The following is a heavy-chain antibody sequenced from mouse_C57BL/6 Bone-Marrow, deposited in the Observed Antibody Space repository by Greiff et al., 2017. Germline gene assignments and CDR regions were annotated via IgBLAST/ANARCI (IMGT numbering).Heavy chain of an antibody. CDR3: ARANWDFDY. J-gene: IGHJ2*01. CDR1: GFSLTSYG. V-gene: IGHV2-2*01. D-gene: IGHD4-1*01. CDR2: IWSGGST. Sequence: QVQLQQSGPGLVQPSQSLSITCTVSGFSLTSYGVHWVRQSPGKGLEWLGVIWSGGSTDYNAAFISRLSISKDNSKCQVFFKMNSLQADDTAIYYCARANWDFDYWGQGTTLTVSS.